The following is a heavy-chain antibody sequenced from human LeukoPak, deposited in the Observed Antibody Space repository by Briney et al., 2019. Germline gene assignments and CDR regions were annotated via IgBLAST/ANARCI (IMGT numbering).Heavy chain of an antibody. CDR3: TRSSSAPFDY. D-gene: IGHD3-10*01. Sequence: GGSLRLSCAASGFTVSSSYMSWVRQAPGKGLEWVSVIYSGGSTYYADSVKGRFTISRDNAKNTLYLQMNSLRAEDTAAYYCTRSSSAPFDYWGQGALVTVSS. V-gene: IGHV3-53*01. CDR1: GFTVSSSY. J-gene: IGHJ4*02. CDR2: IYSGGST.